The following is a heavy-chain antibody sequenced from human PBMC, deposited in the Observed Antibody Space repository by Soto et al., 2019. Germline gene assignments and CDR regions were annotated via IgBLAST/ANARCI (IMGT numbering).Heavy chain of an antibody. V-gene: IGHV3-30*18. CDR3: AKDSDHLVGAQRNWFDP. J-gene: IGHJ5*02. CDR2: ISYDGSNK. Sequence: QVQLVESGGGVVQSGRSLRLSCAGSGFIFSSYGMHWVRQAPGKGLEWVAVISYDGSNKYYADSVKGQFTISRDNSKNTLYLQMNSLRPEDTAVYYCAKDSDHLVGAQRNWFDPWGQGTLVIVSS. CDR1: GFIFSSYG. D-gene: IGHD1-26*01.